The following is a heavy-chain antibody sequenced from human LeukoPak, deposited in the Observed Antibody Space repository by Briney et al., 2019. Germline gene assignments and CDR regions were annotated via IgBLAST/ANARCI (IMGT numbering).Heavy chain of an antibody. Sequence: TGGSLRLSCAASGFTLSRYWMHWVRQAPGKGLVWVSRINSDGSSTNYADSVRGRFTISRDNAKNTLYLQMNSLRAGDTAVYYCARGSNYDSSGPDYWGQGTLVTVSS. CDR1: GFTLSRYW. V-gene: IGHV3-74*01. CDR3: ARGSNYDSSGPDY. J-gene: IGHJ4*02. D-gene: IGHD3-22*01. CDR2: INSDGSST.